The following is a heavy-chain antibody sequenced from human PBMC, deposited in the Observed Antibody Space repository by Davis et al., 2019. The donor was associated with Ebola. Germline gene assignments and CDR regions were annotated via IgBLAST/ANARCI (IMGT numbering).Heavy chain of an antibody. CDR1: GFTFSSYW. J-gene: IGHJ6*04. CDR2: IKQDGSEK. V-gene: IGHV3-7*01. Sequence: GGSLRLSCAASGFTFSSYWMSWVRQAPGKGLEWVANIKQDGSEKYYVDSVKGRFTISRDNAQNSLYLQLNSLRAEDTGVYYCTPDIVVVVAALGGGMDVWGKGTTVTVSS. D-gene: IGHD2-15*01. CDR3: TPDIVVVVAALGGGMDV.